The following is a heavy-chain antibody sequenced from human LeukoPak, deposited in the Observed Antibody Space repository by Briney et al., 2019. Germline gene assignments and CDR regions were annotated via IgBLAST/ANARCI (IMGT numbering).Heavy chain of an antibody. D-gene: IGHD4-11*01. CDR1: GFSLSTSGVG. V-gene: IGHV2-5*02. J-gene: IGHJ4*02. Sequence: SGPTLVNPTQTLTLTCTFSGFSLSTSGVGVGWIRQPPGKALEWLALIYWGDDKRYSPSLKSRLTITKDTSKNQVVLTMTNMDPVDTATYYCARESRVTTAIDYWGQGTLVTVSS. CDR2: IYWGDDK. CDR3: ARESRVTTAIDY.